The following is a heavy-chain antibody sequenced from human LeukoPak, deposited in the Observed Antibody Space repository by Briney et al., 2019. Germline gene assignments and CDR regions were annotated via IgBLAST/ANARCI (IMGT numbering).Heavy chain of an antibody. J-gene: IGHJ4*02. CDR3: ARAGYYYDSSGYYDPTYYFDY. CDR2: INTNTGDP. D-gene: IGHD3-22*01. V-gene: IGHV7-4-1*02. Sequence: ASVKVSCKASGGTFSSYAISWVRQAPGQGLEWMGWINTNTGDPTYAQGFTGRFVFSLDTSVSTAYLQISSLKAEDTAVYYCARAGYYYDSSGYYDPTYYFDYWGQGTLVTVSS. CDR1: GGTFSSYA.